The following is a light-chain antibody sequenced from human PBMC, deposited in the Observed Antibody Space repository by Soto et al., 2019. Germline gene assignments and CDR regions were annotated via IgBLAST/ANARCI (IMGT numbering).Light chain of an antibody. J-gene: IGKJ1*01. Sequence: EIVLTQSPGTLSLSPGERATLSCRASQSVTSNYLAWYQQKPGQAPRLLISAASIRATGIPDRFSGSGSGTDFTLTISRLEPEDFAVYFCQQFHSSPRTCGQGTKVEIK. CDR3: QQFHSSPRT. V-gene: IGKV3-20*01. CDR2: AAS. CDR1: QSVTSNY.